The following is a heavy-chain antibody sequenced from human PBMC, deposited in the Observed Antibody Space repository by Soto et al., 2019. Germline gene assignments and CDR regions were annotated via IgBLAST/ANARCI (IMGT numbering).Heavy chain of an antibody. J-gene: IGHJ6*02. V-gene: IGHV3-30*04. Sequence: QVHLVESGGGVVQPGSSLRLSCTASGFTFSIYAMHWVRQAPCKGLEWVSIISFDGKNIDYARSVRGRFTISRDNSQNTLYLKMGSLGTVAGSVYDCASRDFYCGARNGYSGDYAMDVWGQGTTVAVSS. CDR1: GFTFSIYA. CDR2: ISFDGKNI. CDR3: ASRDFYCGARNGYSGDYAMDV. D-gene: IGHD2-21*01.